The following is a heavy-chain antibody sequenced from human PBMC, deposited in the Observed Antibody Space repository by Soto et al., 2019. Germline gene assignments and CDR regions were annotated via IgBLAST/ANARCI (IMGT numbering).Heavy chain of an antibody. Sequence: PGGSLRLSCAASGFTFSNAWMSWVRQAPGKGLEWVGRIKSKTDGGTTDYAAPVKGRFTISRDDSKNTLYLQMNSLKTEDTAVYYCTTGPELWSGRYFDYWGQGTLVTVSS. D-gene: IGHD5-18*01. V-gene: IGHV3-15*01. J-gene: IGHJ4*02. CDR1: GFTFSNAW. CDR3: TTGPELWSGRYFDY. CDR2: IKSKTDGGTT.